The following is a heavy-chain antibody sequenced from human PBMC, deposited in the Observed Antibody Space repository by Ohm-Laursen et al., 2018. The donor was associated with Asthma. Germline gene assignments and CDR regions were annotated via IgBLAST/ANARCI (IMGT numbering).Heavy chain of an antibody. CDR3: AKGYCSSTSCYAGVDY. Sequence: SLRLSCAASGFSFRNYWMHWVRQAPGKGLLWVSRISSDGSSTDYADSVKGRFTISRDNSKNTLYLQMNSLRAEDTAVYYCAKGYCSSTSCYAGVDYWGQGTLVTVSS. CDR1: GFSFRNYW. D-gene: IGHD2-2*01. V-gene: IGHV3-74*01. CDR2: ISSDGSST. J-gene: IGHJ4*02.